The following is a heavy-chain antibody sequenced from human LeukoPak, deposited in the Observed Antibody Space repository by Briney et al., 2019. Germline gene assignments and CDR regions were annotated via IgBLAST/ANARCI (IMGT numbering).Heavy chain of an antibody. V-gene: IGHV4-59*08. CDR2: IYYTGT. Sequence: SETLSLTCTVSGGSVTDYYWSWIRQSPGKGLEWIGYIYYTGTSYNPSLKSRVTISVDTSKNQFSLKLGSVTAADTAVYYCARHSGGTYYVNFDPWGQGTLVTVSS. CDR1: GGSVTDYY. D-gene: IGHD1-26*01. J-gene: IGHJ5*02. CDR3: ARHSGGTYYVNFDP.